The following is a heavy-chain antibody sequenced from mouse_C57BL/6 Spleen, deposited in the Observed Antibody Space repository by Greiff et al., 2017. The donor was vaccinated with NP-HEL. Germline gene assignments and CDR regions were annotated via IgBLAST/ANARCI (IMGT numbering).Heavy chain of an antibody. D-gene: IGHD1-1*01. J-gene: IGHJ4*01. CDR2: IYPRSGNT. CDR1: GYTFTSYG. CDR3: ARRDGSSHYYAMDY. V-gene: IGHV1-81*01. Sequence: QVQLQQSGAELARPGASVKLSCKASGYTFTSYGISWVKQRTGQGLEWIGEIYPRSGNTYYNEKFKGKATLTADKSSSTAYMELRSLTSEDSAVYFCARRDGSSHYYAMDYWGQGTSVTVSS.